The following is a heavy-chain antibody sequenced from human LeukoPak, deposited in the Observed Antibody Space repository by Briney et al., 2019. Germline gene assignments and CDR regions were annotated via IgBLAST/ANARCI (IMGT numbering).Heavy chain of an antibody. V-gene: IGHV4-34*01. Sequence: SETLSLTCAVYGGSFSGYYWNWIRQPPGRGLEWIGEINHSGSTNYNPSLKSRVTISIDTSKNQFSLKRNSVTAADTAVYYCAREREDGDFGRYYWGQGTLVTVSS. J-gene: IGHJ4*02. CDR2: INHSGST. CDR3: AREREDGDFGRYY. D-gene: IGHD4-17*01. CDR1: GGSFSGYY.